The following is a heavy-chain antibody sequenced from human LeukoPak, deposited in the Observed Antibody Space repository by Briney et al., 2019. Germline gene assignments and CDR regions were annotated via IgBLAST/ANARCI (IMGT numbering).Heavy chain of an antibody. V-gene: IGHV3-66*01. J-gene: IGHJ4*02. D-gene: IGHD4-23*01. Sequence: PGGSLRLSCAASGLTVSSHYMSWVRQAPGKGLEWVSVLYSGGSTYYADSVKGRSTISRDNSKNTLYLQMNSLRVEDTAVYYCARRPDYGGTPTFDYWGQGTLVTVSS. CDR1: GLTVSSHY. CDR2: LYSGGST. CDR3: ARRPDYGGTPTFDY.